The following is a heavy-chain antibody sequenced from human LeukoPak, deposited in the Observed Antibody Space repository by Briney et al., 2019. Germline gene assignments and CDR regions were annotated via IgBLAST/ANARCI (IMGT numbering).Heavy chain of an antibody. CDR1: GGSISSSSYY. D-gene: IGHD3-3*01. V-gene: IGHV4-39*07. J-gene: IGHJ5*02. CDR3: ARGAKRITIFGVVKNWFDP. Sequence: SETLSLTCTVSGGSISSSSYYWGWIRQPPGKGLEWIGSIYYSGSTYYNPSLKSRVTISVDTSKNQFSLKLSSVTAADTAVYYCARGAKRITIFGVVKNWFDPWGQGTLVTVSS. CDR2: IYYSGST.